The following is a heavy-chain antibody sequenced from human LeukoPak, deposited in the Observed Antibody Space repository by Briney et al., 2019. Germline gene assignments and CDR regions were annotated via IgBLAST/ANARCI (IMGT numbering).Heavy chain of an antibody. CDR1: GFTFSSYD. CDR2: ISWNSGSI. Sequence: GGSLRLSCAASGFTFSSYDMHWVRQATGKGLEWVSGISWNSGSIGYADSVKGRFTISRDNAKNSLYLQMNSLRAEDTAVYYCARELITYNWNYVGYYYYMDVWGKGTTVTVSS. CDR3: ARELITYNWNYVGYYYYMDV. J-gene: IGHJ6*03. D-gene: IGHD1-7*01. V-gene: IGHV3-48*04.